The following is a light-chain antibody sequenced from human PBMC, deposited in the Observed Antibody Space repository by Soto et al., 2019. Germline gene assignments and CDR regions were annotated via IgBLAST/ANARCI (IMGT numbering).Light chain of an antibody. V-gene: IGKV1-5*03. CDR1: QSISTW. CDR3: QQYNSYSHLT. J-gene: IGKJ4*01. Sequence: IQMTQSPSTLSASLLDIFNITFLASQSISTWLAWYQQKPGKAPKLLIYKASSLESGVPSRFSGSGSGTEFTLTISSLQPDDFATYYCQQYNSYSHLTFGGGTKVDIK. CDR2: KAS.